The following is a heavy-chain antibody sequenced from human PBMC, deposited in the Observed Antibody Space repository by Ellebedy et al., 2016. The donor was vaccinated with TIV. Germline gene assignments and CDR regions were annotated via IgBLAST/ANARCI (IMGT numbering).Heavy chain of an antibody. CDR1: GGSISSGDYY. J-gene: IGHJ6*02. V-gene: IGHV4-30-4*01. CDR3: ASGYCSGGSHCSWYYYYGMDV. CDR2: IYYSGST. Sequence: SETLSLTXTVSGGSISSGDYYWSWIRQPPGKGLEWIGYIYYSGSTYYNPSLKSRVTISVDTSKNQFSLKLSSVTAADTAVYYCASGYCSGGSHCSWYYYYGMDVWGQGTTVTVSS. D-gene: IGHD2-15*01.